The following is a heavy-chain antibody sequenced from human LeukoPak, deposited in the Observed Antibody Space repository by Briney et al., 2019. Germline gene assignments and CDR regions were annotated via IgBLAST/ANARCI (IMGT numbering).Heavy chain of an antibody. J-gene: IGHJ6*03. Sequence: SGGSLRLSCAASGFTFSSYSMNWVRQAPGKGLEWVSSISSSSSYIYYADSVKGRFTISRDNAKNSLYLQVNSLRAEDTAVYYCARDVSSIQKGYYYMDVWGKGTTVTVSS. CDR1: GFTFSSYS. CDR3: ARDVSSIQKGYYYMDV. D-gene: IGHD6-13*01. V-gene: IGHV3-21*01. CDR2: ISSSSSYI.